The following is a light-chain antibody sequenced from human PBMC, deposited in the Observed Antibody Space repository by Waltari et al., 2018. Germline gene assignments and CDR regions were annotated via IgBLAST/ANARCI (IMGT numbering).Light chain of an antibody. J-gene: IGKJ3*01. Sequence: EIVMTQSPTTLSVSPGEKATLSCRASQSVYGNLAWYQKKPGQSPRLLIFHASARATGTPARFSGGGSGTDYTLTISSLQSEDFAVYFCHQYTNWPFSFGPGTTVEI. V-gene: IGKV3-15*01. CDR1: QSVYGN. CDR2: HAS. CDR3: HQYTNWPFS.